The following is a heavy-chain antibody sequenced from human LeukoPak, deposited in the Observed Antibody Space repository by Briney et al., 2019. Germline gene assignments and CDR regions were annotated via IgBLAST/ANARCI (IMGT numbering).Heavy chain of an antibody. D-gene: IGHD3-10*01. CDR2: IAGSGGSS. Sequence: GGSLRLSCAASGFTFSTYAMSWVRQAPGKGLEWVSAIAGSGGSSYYADSVKGRFSISRDNSKNTLYVQMNSLRAEDTAVYYCAKDRGWFGGSLANFDSWGQGTLVTVSS. CDR3: AKDRGWFGGSLANFDS. V-gene: IGHV3-23*01. CDR1: GFTFSTYA. J-gene: IGHJ4*02.